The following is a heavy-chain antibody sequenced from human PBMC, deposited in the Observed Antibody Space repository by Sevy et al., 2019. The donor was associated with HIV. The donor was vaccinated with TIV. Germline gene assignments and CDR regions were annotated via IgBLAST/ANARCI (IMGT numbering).Heavy chain of an antibody. CDR2: IYYSGST. J-gene: IGHJ6*03. CDR1: GGSISSSSYY. CDR3: ASEDIVVVPAAIRNYYYYYMDV. D-gene: IGHD2-2*02. V-gene: IGHV4-39*01. Sequence: SETLSLTCTVSGGSISSSSYYWGWIRQPPGKGLEWIGSIYYSGSTYYYPSLKSRVTISVDTSKNQFSLKLSSVTAADTAVYYCASEDIVVVPAAIRNYYYYYMDVWGKGTTVTVSS.